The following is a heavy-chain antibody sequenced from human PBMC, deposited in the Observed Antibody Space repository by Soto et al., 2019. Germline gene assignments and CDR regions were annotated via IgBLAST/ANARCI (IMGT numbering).Heavy chain of an antibody. J-gene: IGHJ6*02. V-gene: IGHV3-23*01. CDR2: ISGGGGST. D-gene: IGHD3-16*01. Sequence: GGSLRLSCAASGFTFSSYAMSWVRQAPGKGLEWVTLISGGGGSTYYADSVKGRFTISRDNSKNTLYLQMAGLRAEDTAVDYCAKDPITTRDHYFIMDVWGQGTTVTVSS. CDR3: AKDPITTRDHYFIMDV. CDR1: GFTFSSYA.